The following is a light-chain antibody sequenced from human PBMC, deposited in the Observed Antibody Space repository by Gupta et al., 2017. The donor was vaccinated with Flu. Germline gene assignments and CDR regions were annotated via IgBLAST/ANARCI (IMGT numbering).Light chain of an antibody. Sequence: DIQMTPSPSTLSASVGDRVTITCRASQSIGAWLAWYQQKPGKAPKLLIYETSSLESGVPSRFSGSGSGTEFTLTITSLQPVDFATYYCQQYHTYLYTFGQGTRLEIK. CDR2: ETS. V-gene: IGKV1-5*03. CDR3: QQYHTYLYT. J-gene: IGKJ2*01. CDR1: QSIGAW.